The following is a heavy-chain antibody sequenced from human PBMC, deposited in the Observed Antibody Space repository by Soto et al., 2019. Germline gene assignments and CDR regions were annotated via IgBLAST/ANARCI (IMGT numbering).Heavy chain of an antibody. J-gene: IGHJ4*02. CDR2: ISYDGSNK. Sequence: QVQLVESGGRVVQPGRSLRLSCAASGFTFSSYAMHWVRQAPGKGLEWVAVISYDGSNKYYADSVKGRFTISRDNSKNTLYLQMNSLRAEDTAVYYCASLFIAVATFDYWGQGTLVTVSS. V-gene: IGHV3-30-3*01. CDR1: GFTFSSYA. D-gene: IGHD6-19*01. CDR3: ASLFIAVATFDY.